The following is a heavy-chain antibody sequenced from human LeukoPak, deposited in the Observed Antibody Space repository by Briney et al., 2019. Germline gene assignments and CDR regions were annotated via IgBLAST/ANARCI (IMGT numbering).Heavy chain of an antibody. CDR3: ARRGRAGYYDSAGETKDDY. V-gene: IGHV4-34*01. CDR1: GGSFSGYY. D-gene: IGHD3-22*01. J-gene: IGHJ4*02. Sequence: PSETLSLTCAVYGGSFSGYYWSWVRQPPGKGLEWIGEINHSGSTNYNPSLKSRVTISVDTSKNQFSLKLSSVTAADTAVYYCARRGRAGYYDSAGETKDDYWGQGTLVTVSS. CDR2: INHSGST.